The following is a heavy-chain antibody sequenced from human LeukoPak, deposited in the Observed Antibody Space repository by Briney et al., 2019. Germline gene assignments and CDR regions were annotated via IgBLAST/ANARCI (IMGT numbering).Heavy chain of an antibody. CDR3: VRIAVAGHFDY. CDR1: GFTFSDYY. CDR2: ISSSGSTI. V-gene: IGHV3-11*01. D-gene: IGHD6-19*01. Sequence: GGCLRLSCAASGFTFSDYYMSWIRQAPGKGLEWVSYISSSGSTIYYADSVKGRFTISRDNAKNSLYLQMNSLRAEDTAVYYCVRIAVAGHFDYWGQGTLVTVSS. J-gene: IGHJ4*02.